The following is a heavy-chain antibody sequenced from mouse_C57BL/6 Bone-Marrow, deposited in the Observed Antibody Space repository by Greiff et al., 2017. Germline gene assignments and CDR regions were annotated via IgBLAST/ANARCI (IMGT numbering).Heavy chain of an antibody. CDR2: IDPSDSYT. CDR3: ARDRYYGRSWFAY. J-gene: IGHJ3*01. V-gene: IGHV1-69*01. Sequence: QVQLQQPGAELVMPGASVKLSCTASGYNFTSYWMHWVKQRPGQGLEWIGEIDPSDSYTNYTQKFKGKSTLTVDTSSSTAYMQLSSLTSEDSAVYCCARDRYYGRSWFAYWGPGNLVTVSA. CDR1: GYNFTSYW. D-gene: IGHD1-1*01.